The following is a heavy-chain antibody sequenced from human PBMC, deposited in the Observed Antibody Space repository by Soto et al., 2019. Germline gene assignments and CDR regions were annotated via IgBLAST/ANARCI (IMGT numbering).Heavy chain of an antibody. Sequence: GGSLRLSCAASGFTFSSYAMSWVRQAPGKGLEWVPAISGSGGSTYYADSVKGRFTISRDNSKNTLYLQMNSLRAEDTAVYYCAKPLYNWNYFDYWGQGTLVTVSS. CDR3: AKPLYNWNYFDY. CDR2: ISGSGGST. CDR1: GFTFSSYA. V-gene: IGHV3-23*01. D-gene: IGHD1-20*01. J-gene: IGHJ4*02.